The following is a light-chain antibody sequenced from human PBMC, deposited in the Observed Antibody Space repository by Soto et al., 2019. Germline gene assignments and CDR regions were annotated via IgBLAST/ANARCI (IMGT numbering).Light chain of an antibody. CDR3: CSYAGSYSYV. J-gene: IGLJ1*01. Sequence: QSVLTQPRSVSGSPGQSVAISCTGTSSGVGGYNYVSWYQQHPGKAPKLMIYDVTKRPSGVPDRFSASKSGNTASLTISGLQADDEADYYCCSYAGSYSYVFGTGTKVTVL. CDR2: DVT. V-gene: IGLV2-11*01. CDR1: SSGVGGYNY.